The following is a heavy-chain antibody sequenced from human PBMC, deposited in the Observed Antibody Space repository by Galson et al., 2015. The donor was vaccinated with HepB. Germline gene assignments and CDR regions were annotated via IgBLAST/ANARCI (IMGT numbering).Heavy chain of an antibody. CDR1: GFTFSNHG. D-gene: IGHD1-14*01. CDR2: ISSGGGTQ. V-gene: IGHV3-30*18. Sequence: SLRLSCAASGFTFSNHGIHWVRQAPGRGLEWVAVISSGGGTQYFADSVRGRVTLSRDNPKNTVYLQMNSLGAEDAAVYYCAKERMDHAGDLYLDLGGRGTRVTASS. J-gene: IGHJ2*01. CDR3: AKERMDHAGDLYLDL.